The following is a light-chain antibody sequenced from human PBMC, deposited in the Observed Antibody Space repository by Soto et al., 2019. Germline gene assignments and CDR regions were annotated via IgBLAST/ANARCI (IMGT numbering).Light chain of an antibody. CDR1: SSDVVGYNY. Sequence: QSALTQPPSASGSLGQSVTISCTGTSSDVVGYNYVSWHQQHPGKAPKVMIYEVTKRPPGVPDRFSGSKSGNTASLTVSGLQAEDEADYYCSSFAGGGNPVLLGGGTKLTVL. V-gene: IGLV2-8*01. CDR3: SSFAGGGNPVL. CDR2: EVT. J-gene: IGLJ2*01.